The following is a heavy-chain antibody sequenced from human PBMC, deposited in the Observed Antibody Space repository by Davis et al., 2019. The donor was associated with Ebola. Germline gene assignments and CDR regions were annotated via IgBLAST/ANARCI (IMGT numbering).Heavy chain of an antibody. CDR2: INLKSGGT. CDR3: ARDSRSRRYCSGGSCYWGY. CDR1: GYTFTGYY. D-gene: IGHD2-15*01. J-gene: IGHJ4*02. V-gene: IGHV1-2*02. Sequence: ASVKVSCKASGYTFTGYYMHWVRQAPGQGLEWMGWINLKSGGTNYAQNFQGRVTMTRDTSISTAYMELSRLRSDDTAVYYCARDSRSRRYCSGGSCYWGYWGQGTLVTVSS.